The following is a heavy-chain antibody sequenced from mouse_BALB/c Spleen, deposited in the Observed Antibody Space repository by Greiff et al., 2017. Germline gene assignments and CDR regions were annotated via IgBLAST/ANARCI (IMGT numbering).Heavy chain of an antibody. CDR1: GFTFSSYT. Sequence: DVKLVESGGGLVKPGGSLKLSCAASGFTFSSYTMSWVRQTPEKRLEWVATISSGGSYTYYPDSVKGRFTISRDNAKNTLYLQMSSLKSEDTAMYYCTREGARVPFDYWGQGTTLTVSS. CDR2: ISSGGSYT. CDR3: TREGARVPFDY. J-gene: IGHJ2*01. D-gene: IGHD3-1*01. V-gene: IGHV5-6-4*01.